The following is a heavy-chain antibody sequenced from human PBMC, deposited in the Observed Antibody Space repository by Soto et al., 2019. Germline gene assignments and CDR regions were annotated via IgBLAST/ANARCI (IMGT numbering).Heavy chain of an antibody. CDR1: GFTFSSYE. V-gene: IGHV3-48*03. CDR3: ARGEGNSIYYYYYGMDV. D-gene: IGHD6-13*01. CDR2: ISSSGSTI. J-gene: IGHJ6*02. Sequence: EVQLVESGGGLVQPGGSLRLSCAASGFTFSSYEMNWVRQAPGKGLEWVSYISSSGSTIYYADSVKGRFTISRDNAKNSLYLQMNSLRADDTAVYYCARGEGNSIYYYYYGMDVWGQGTTVTVSS.